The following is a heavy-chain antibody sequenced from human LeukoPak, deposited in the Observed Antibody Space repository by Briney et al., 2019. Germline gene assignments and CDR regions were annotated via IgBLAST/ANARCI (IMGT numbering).Heavy chain of an antibody. CDR3: ARLGSSGYAPFDP. V-gene: IGHV4-59*01. J-gene: IGHJ5*02. CDR2: IYYSSST. CDR1: GFSISSYY. D-gene: IGHD5-12*01. Sequence: SETLSLTCTVSGFSISSYYWSWIRQPPGKGLEWIGYIYYSSSTNNNPHLMSRSAISIDTSKNHISLKLMTMTAADTAVYYCARLGSSGYAPFDPWGQGTLVTVSS.